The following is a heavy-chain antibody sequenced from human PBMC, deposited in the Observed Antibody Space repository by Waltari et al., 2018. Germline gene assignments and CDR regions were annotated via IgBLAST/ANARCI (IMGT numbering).Heavy chain of an antibody. D-gene: IGHD3-22*01. CDR3: ARDLHYYDSSGYLRGYGMDV. J-gene: IGHJ6*02. V-gene: IGHV1-69*12. CDR1: GGTFSSYA. Sequence: QVQLVQSGVEVKKPGSSVKVSCKASGGTFSSYAISWVRQAPGQGLEWMGGIIPIFGTANYAQKCQGRVTITADESTSTAYMELSSLRSEDTAVYYCARDLHYYDSSGYLRGYGMDVWGQGTTVTVSS. CDR2: IIPIFGTA.